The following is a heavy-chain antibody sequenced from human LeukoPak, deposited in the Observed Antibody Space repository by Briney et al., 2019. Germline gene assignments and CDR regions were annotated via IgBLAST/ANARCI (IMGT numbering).Heavy chain of an antibody. D-gene: IGHD3-22*01. CDR1: GYTFTSYG. CDR2: ISAYNGNT. J-gene: IGHJ4*02. V-gene: IGHV1-18*01. Sequence: GASVKVSCKASGYTFTSYGISWVRQAPGQGLEWMGWISAYNGNTNYAQKLQGRVTMTTDTSTSTAYMELRSLRSDDTAVYYCARDTYYYDSSGLREFDYWGQGTLVTVSS. CDR3: ARDTYYYDSSGLREFDY.